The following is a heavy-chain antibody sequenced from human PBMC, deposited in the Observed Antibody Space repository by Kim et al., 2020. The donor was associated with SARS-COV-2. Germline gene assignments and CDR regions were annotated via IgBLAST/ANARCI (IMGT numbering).Heavy chain of an antibody. CDR1: GGSFSGYY. V-gene: IGHV4-34*01. CDR2: INHSGST. J-gene: IGHJ3*02. CDR3: ARGGPKSDAFDI. Sequence: SETLSLTCAVYGGSFSGYYWSWIRQPPGKGLEWIGEINHSGSTNYNPSLKSRVTISVDTSKNQFSLKLSSVTAADTAVYYCARGGPKSDAFDIWGQGTM.